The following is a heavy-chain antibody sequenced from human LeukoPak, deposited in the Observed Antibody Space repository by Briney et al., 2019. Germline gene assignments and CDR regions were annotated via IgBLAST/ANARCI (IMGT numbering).Heavy chain of an antibody. D-gene: IGHD5-18*01. J-gene: IGHJ4*02. CDR3: AVDTATRPFDY. CDR1: GGTFSSYA. Sequence: SVKVSCKASGGTFSSYAISWVRQAPGQGLEWMGRIIPIFGIANYAQKFQGRVTITADKSTSTAYMELSSLRSEDTAVYYCAVDTATRPFDYWGQGTLVTVSS. CDR2: IIPIFGIA. V-gene: IGHV1-69*04.